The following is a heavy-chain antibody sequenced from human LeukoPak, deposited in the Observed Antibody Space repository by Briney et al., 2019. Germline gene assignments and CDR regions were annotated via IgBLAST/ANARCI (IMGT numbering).Heavy chain of an antibody. Sequence: SETLSLTCAVYGGSFSGYYWSWIRQPPGEGLEGLGEVNHSVSTNYSPPLKSRVTISVVTSKNQFSLKLSSVTAADTAVYYCASLPGWAAAGGGNYYYWIDVWGKGTTVTVSS. CDR2: VNHSVST. CDR1: GGSFSGYY. J-gene: IGHJ6*04. V-gene: IGHV4-34*01. CDR3: ASLPGWAAAGGGNYYYWIDV. D-gene: IGHD6-13*01.